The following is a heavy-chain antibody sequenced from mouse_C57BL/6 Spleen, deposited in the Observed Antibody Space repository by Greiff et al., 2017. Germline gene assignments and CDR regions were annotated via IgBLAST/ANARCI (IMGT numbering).Heavy chain of an antibody. D-gene: IGHD1-1*01. CDR3: ARVRSTGRPSFYYAMDY. CDR1: GYTFTSYW. J-gene: IGHJ4*01. V-gene: IGHV1-53*01. CDR2: INPSNGGT. Sequence: QVQLQQSGTELVKPGASVKLSCKASGYTFTSYWMHWVKQRPGQGLEWIGNINPSNGGTNYNEKFKSKATLTVDKSSSTAYMQLSSLTSEDSAVYYCARVRSTGRPSFYYAMDYWGQGTSVTVSS.